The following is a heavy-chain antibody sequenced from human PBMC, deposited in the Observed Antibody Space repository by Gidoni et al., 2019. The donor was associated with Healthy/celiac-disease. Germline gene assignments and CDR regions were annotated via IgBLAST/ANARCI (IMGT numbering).Heavy chain of an antibody. CDR1: GYTFTGYY. Sequence: QVQLVQSGAEAKKPGAAVKVSLKASGYTFTGYYMHWVRQAPGQGLEWLGWINPNSGGTNYAQKFQGRVTMTRDTSISTAYMELSRLRSDDTAVYYCARSQFPYSGSYYYWGQGTLVTVSS. D-gene: IGHD1-26*01. CDR3: ARSQFPYSGSYYY. V-gene: IGHV1-2*02. J-gene: IGHJ4*02. CDR2: INPNSGGT.